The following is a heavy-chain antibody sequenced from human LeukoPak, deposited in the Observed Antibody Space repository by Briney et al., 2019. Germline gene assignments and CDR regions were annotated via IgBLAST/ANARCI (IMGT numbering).Heavy chain of an antibody. J-gene: IGHJ5*02. CDR3: AKDRTGTTGADWFDP. CDR2: ISGSGGST. V-gene: IGHV3-23*01. Sequence: GGSLRLSCAGSGFSFSNYAMSWVRQAPGKGLEWVSAISGSGGSTYYADSVKGRFTISRDNSKNTLYLQMNSLRAEDTAIYYCAKDRTGTTGADWFDPWGQGTLVTVSS. D-gene: IGHD1-1*01. CDR1: GFSFSNYA.